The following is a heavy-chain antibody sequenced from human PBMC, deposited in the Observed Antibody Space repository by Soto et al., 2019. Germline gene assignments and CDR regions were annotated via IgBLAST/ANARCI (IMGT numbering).Heavy chain of an antibody. CDR2: IKKEGSET. CDR3: SRDLWSPSV. CDR1: GFTLSSYW. J-gene: IGHJ3*01. D-gene: IGHD2-21*01. Sequence: EVQLVESGGGLVQPGGSLRLSCAASGFTLSSYWMSWVRQAPGKGLEWVADIKKEGSETYYVDSVKGRFTISRDIAKNSLYLQINTLRAEDTGVYYCSRDLWSPSVWGQGTMVTVS. V-gene: IGHV3-7*01.